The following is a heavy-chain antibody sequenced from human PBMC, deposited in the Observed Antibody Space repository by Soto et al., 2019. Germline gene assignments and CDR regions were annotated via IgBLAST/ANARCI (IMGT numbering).Heavy chain of an antibody. CDR2: INPNSGGT. CDR3: ARVAGGDYYYGMDV. J-gene: IGHJ6*02. D-gene: IGHD1-1*01. V-gene: IGHV1-2*04. CDR1: GYTFTGYY. Sequence: QVQLVQSGAEVKKPGASVKVSCKASGYTFTGYYMHWVRQAPGQGLEWMGWINPNSGGTNYAQKFQGWVTMTRDTSISTAYMELSRMRSDDTAVYYCARVAGGDYYYGMDVWGQGTTVTVSS.